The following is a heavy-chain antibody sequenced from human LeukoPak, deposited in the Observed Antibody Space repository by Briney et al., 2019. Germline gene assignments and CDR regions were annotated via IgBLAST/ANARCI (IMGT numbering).Heavy chain of an antibody. V-gene: IGHV1-8*01. Sequence: GASVKVSCKASGYTFTSYDINWVRQATGQGLEWMGWMNPNSGNTGYAQNFQGRVTMTMDTSTSTAYMELKSLTADDTAIYYCAREPGVAAAAVPFDYWGQGTLVTVSS. CDR1: GYTFTSYD. CDR3: AREPGVAAAAVPFDY. CDR2: MNPNSGNT. D-gene: IGHD6-19*01. J-gene: IGHJ4*02.